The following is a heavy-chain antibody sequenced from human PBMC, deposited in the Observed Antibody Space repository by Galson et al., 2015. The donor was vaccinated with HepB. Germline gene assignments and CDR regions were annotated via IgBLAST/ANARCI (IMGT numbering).Heavy chain of an antibody. V-gene: IGHV3-30-3*01. J-gene: IGHJ3*02. D-gene: IGHD6-13*01. CDR3: AREGQQLVRDVFDI. Sequence: SLRLSCAASGFTFSSYAMHWVRQAPGKGLEWVAVISYDGSNKYYADSVKGRFTISRDNSKNTLYLQMNSLRAEDTAVYYCAREGQQLVRDVFDIWGQGTMVTVSS. CDR2: ISYDGSNK. CDR1: GFTFSSYA.